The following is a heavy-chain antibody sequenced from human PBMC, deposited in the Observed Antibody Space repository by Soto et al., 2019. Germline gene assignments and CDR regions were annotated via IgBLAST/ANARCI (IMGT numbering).Heavy chain of an antibody. CDR3: ARAFYGMDV. V-gene: IGHV2-70*04. CDR2: IDWENTK. CDR1: GFSLSGTGMR. Sequence: CGPTLVNPTQTLTLTCTVSGFSLSGTGMRVTWIRQPPGKALEWLARIDWENTKLYSTSLKTRLTISKDTSKNQVVLTMTNVDPADTGTYYCARAFYGMDVWGQGTTVTVSS. J-gene: IGHJ6*02.